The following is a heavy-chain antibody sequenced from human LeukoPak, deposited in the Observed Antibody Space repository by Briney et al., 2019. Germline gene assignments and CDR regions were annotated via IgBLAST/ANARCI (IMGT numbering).Heavy chain of an antibody. CDR1: GYTFTGYY. D-gene: IGHD3-9*01. CDR2: INPNSGTT. V-gene: IGHV1-2*02. CDR3: ARGAILRYFDWLLGANWFDP. Sequence: ASVKVSCKASGYTFTGYYMHWVRQAPGQGLEWIGWINPNSGTTNYAQKFQGRVTLTRDTSISTAYMELSRLRSDDTAIYYCARGAILRYFDWLLGANWFDPWGQGTLVAVSS. J-gene: IGHJ5*02.